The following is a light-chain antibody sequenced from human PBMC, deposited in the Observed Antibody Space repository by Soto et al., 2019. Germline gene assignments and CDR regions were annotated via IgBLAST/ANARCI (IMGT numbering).Light chain of an antibody. CDR1: QDIRSD. J-gene: IGKJ4*01. CDR2: RAS. CDR3: LQHNSFPLT. Sequence: DIQMTQSPSSLSASVGDRVTITCRASQDIRSDLGWYQQKPGKAPQRLIFRASTLQSGVPSRFSGSGSGTEFTLTISSLQPEDFANYYCLQHNSFPLTFGGGTKVEIK. V-gene: IGKV1-17*01.